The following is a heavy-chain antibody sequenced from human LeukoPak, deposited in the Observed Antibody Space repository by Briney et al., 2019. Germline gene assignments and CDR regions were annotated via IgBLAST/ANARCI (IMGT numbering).Heavy chain of an antibody. CDR1: GGTFSSYA. J-gene: IGHJ6*03. Sequence: SVKVSCKASGGTFSSYAISWVRQAPGQGLEWMGRIIPIFGTANYAQKFQGRVTITTDESTSTAYMELSSLRSEDTAVYYCAREGVNIVATFPASTYYYYYMDVWGKGTTATVSS. D-gene: IGHD5-12*01. CDR2: IIPIFGTA. V-gene: IGHV1-69*05. CDR3: AREGVNIVATFPASTYYYYYMDV.